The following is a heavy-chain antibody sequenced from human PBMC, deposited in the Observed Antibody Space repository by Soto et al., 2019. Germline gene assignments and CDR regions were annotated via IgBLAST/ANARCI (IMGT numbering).Heavy chain of an antibody. CDR2: IYWDDDK. Sequence: QITLKESGPTLVKPTQTLTLTCTFSGFSLSTSGVGVGWIRQPPGKALEWLALIYWDDDKRYSPSLKSRLTIPTYTLKNQVVLTMTNRDPVDTATYYCAHRRHSGYAVDDLFDLWGQGTLVTVSS. D-gene: IGHD5-12*01. V-gene: IGHV2-5*02. J-gene: IGHJ5*02. CDR3: AHRRHSGYAVDDLFDL. CDR1: GFSLSTSGVG.